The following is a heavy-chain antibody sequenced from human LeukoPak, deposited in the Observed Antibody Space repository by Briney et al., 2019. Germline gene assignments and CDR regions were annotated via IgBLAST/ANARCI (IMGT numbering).Heavy chain of an antibody. CDR1: GGTFISYA. D-gene: IGHD3-10*01. V-gene: IGHV1-69*13. J-gene: IGHJ6*02. Sequence: ASVKVSCKASGGTFISYAISWVRQAPGQGLEWMGGIIPIFGTANYAQKFQGRVTITADESTSTAYMELSSLRSEDTAVYYCAKSGGYYYGMDVWGQGTTVTVSS. CDR2: IIPIFGTA. CDR3: AKSGGYYYGMDV.